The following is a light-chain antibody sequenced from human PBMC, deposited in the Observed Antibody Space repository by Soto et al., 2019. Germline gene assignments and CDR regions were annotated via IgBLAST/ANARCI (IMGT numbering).Light chain of an antibody. J-gene: IGLJ1*01. CDR2: DVS. V-gene: IGLV2-14*03. CDR3: TSYTTTGTYV. Sequence: QSVLTQPASVSGSPGQSITISCTGASSDLGDYNYVSWYQQHPGKAPKLMIYDVSSRPSGVSDRFSGSKSGNTASLTISGLQAEDEADYYCTSYTTTGTYVFATGTKATVL. CDR1: SSDLGDYNY.